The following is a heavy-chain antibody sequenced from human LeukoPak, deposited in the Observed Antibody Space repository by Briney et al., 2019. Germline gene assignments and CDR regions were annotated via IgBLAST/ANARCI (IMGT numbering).Heavy chain of an antibody. CDR3: ARALGSPLDF. V-gene: IGHV3-74*01. J-gene: IGHJ4*02. CDR1: GLTLSSYW. D-gene: IGHD1-26*01. Sequence: GGSLRLSCAASGLTLSSYWMQWVRQAPGKGLVWVSRIHRNGSLTNYAESVKGRFTISRDSAKNTLYLQMNSLRAEDTAVYYCARALGSPLDFWGQGTLVTVSS. CDR2: IHRNGSLT.